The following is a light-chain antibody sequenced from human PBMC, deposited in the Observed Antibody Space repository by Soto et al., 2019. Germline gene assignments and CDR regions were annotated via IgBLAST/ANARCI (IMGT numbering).Light chain of an antibody. V-gene: IGKV3-15*01. CDR2: GAS. CDR3: QQYNKWPPWT. Sequence: EIVMTPSPATLSVSPVERATLSCRASQSVSANLAWYQQKPGQAPRLLIYGASTRATGIPARFSGSGSGTEFTLTISSLQSEDFAVYYCQQYNKWPPWTFGQGTKVDI. J-gene: IGKJ1*01. CDR1: QSVSAN.